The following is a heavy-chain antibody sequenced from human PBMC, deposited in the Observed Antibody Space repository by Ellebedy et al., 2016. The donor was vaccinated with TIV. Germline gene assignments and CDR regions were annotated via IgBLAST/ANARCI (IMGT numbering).Heavy chain of an antibody. CDR1: GVTVSSDN. V-gene: IGHV3-53*01. Sequence: GESLKIPCAASGVTVSSDNMGWVRQAPGKGLEWVSIIHEGTKIYYSESVKGRFTISRDNSKNTLELQLNSLRAEDTDVYYCATSSRGWGWDAFDIWGQGTLVTVSS. CDR3: ATSSRGWGWDAFDI. D-gene: IGHD6-19*01. CDR2: IHEGTKI. J-gene: IGHJ3*02.